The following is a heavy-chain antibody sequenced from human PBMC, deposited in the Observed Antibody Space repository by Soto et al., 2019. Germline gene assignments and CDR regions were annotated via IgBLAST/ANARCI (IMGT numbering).Heavy chain of an antibody. CDR1: GGSISSCY. V-gene: IGHV4-4*07. CDR3: ARDGYYDSSGYYWFDP. D-gene: IGHD3-22*01. CDR2: IYTSGST. Sequence: XATLSLTCTVSGGSISSCYCSWIRQPCGKGLEWIGRIYTSGSTNYNPSLKSRVTMSVDTSKNQFSLKLRSVTAADTAVYYCARDGYYDSSGYYWFDPWGQGTLVTVSS. J-gene: IGHJ5*02.